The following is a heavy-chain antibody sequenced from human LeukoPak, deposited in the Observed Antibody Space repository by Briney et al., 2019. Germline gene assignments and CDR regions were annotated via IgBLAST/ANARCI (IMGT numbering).Heavy chain of an antibody. CDR1: GGSISSSSYY. Sequence: SETLSLTCTVSGGSISSSSYYWSWIRQPAGKGLEWIGRIYTSGSTNYNPSLKSRVTMSVDTSKNQFSLKLSSVTAADTAVYXXXXXXXGXDYXXXGXLVTV. CDR3: XXXXXGXDY. V-gene: IGHV4-61*02. CDR2: IYTSGST. J-gene: IGHJ4*02.